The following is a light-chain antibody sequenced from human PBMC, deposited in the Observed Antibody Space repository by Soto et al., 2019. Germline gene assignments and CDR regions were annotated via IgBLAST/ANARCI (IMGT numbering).Light chain of an antibody. V-gene: IGLV2-14*01. J-gene: IGLJ2*01. CDR1: SSDVGGYNY. Sequence: QSAQTQPASVSGSPGQSNTISCTGTSSDVGGYNYVSWYQQHPGKAPKLMIYDVSNRPSGVSNRFSGSKSGNTASLTISGLQAEDEADYYCSPYTSSSVVFGGGTKVTVL. CDR2: DVS. CDR3: SPYTSSSVV.